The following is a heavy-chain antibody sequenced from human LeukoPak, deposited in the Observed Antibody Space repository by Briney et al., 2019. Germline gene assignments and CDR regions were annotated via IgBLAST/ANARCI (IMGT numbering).Heavy chain of an antibody. V-gene: IGHV4-59*01. D-gene: IGHD1-26*01. CDR1: GGSISSYY. Sequence: ETLSLTCTVSGGSISSYYWGWIRQPPGKGLEWIGQIYYIGSTRYNPSLKSRVTISVDTSKNQFSLKLSSVTAADTAVYYCARDSGSHSYFDYWGQGTLVTVSS. CDR2: IYYIGST. CDR3: ARDSGSHSYFDY. J-gene: IGHJ4*02.